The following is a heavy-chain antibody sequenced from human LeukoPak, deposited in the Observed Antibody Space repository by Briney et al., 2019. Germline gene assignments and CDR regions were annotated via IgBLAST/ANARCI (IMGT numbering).Heavy chain of an antibody. CDR2: INHSGST. V-gene: IGHV4-34*01. D-gene: IGHD6-6*01. CDR1: GGSFSGYY. J-gene: IGHJ4*02. CDR3: ATLKRIAARPLPSDY. Sequence: MPSETLSLTCAVYGGSFSGYYWSWIRQPPGKGLEWIGEINHSGSTNYNPSLKSRVTISVDTSKNQFSLKLSSVTAADTAVYYCATLKRIAARPLPSDYWGQGTLVTVSS.